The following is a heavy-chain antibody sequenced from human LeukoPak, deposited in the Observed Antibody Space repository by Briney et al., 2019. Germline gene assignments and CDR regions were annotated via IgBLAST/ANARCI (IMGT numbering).Heavy chain of an antibody. V-gene: IGHV1-46*01. CDR2: INPSGGST. CDR1: GYTFTSYY. J-gene: IGHJ4*02. Sequence: ASVKVSCKASGYTFTSYYMHWVRQAPGQALEWMGIINPSGGSTSYAQKFQGRVTMTRDMSTSTVYMELSSLRSEDTAVYYCARGAAAGTPPPARFDYWGQGTLVTVSS. CDR3: ARGAAAGTPPPARFDY. D-gene: IGHD6-13*01.